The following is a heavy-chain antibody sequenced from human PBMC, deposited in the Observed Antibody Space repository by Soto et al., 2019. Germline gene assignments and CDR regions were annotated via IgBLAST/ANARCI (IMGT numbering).Heavy chain of an antibody. CDR2: IYETGRT. D-gene: IGHD3-3*01. J-gene: IGHJ4*02. Sequence: QLQLQESGSGLVKPSETLSLTCTVSGGSISGGVYSWSWFRQAPGKGLEWIGYIYETGRTYYNPPRKSRVTISVDRSKNQFSRNLSSVTAADTAVYYCARSVDFWRGSSPYYFDYGGQGTLVTVSS. V-gene: IGHV4-30-2*01. CDR3: ARSVDFWRGSSPYYFDY. CDR1: GGSISGGVYS.